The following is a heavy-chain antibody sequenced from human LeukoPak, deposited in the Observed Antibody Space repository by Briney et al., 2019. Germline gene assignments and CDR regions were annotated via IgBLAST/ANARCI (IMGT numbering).Heavy chain of an antibody. CDR3: AMGDIPLET. V-gene: IGHV6-1*01. CDR1: ADSVSRNSAV. J-gene: IGHJ4*02. Sequence: SQTLSLTCAVSADSVSRNSAVWNWIRQSPSRGLEWLGRTYYRSKWYNNYAVSVKSRITINPDTSKNQFSLQLNSVTPEDTAVYYCAMGDIPLETWGQGILVTVSS. CDR2: TYYRSKWYN. D-gene: IGHD2-21*02.